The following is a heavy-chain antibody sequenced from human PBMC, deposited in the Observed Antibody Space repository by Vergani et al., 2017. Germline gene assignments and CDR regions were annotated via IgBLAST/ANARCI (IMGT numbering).Heavy chain of an antibody. CDR1: GAAIKDFY. CDR3: ARDRDNWNRRDYYYYMDV. D-gene: IGHD1-20*01. Sequence: QVQLQESGPGLVKPSETLSLTCTVSGAAIKDFYWSWFRQPPGKGLEWIGRIYTSGSTNYNPSLKSRVTMSVDTSKNQFSLKLSSVTAADTAVYYCARDRDNWNRRDYYYYMDVWGKGTTVTVSS. J-gene: IGHJ6*03. V-gene: IGHV4-4*07. CDR2: IYTSGST.